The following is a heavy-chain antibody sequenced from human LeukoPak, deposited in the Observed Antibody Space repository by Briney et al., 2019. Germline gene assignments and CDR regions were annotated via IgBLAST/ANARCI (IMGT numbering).Heavy chain of an antibody. Sequence: PGGSLRLSCAASGFAFSDFSMNWVRQAPGKGLEWAANTRGSGSGMGSGNYYAVSVKGRFTISRDDAKNSLYLQMNSLRAEDTAFYYCARDDNWGFDYWGQGALVTVSS. CDR1: GFAFSDFS. D-gene: IGHD7-27*01. J-gene: IGHJ4*02. V-gene: IGHV3-21*05. CDR2: TRGSGSGMGSGN. CDR3: ARDDNWGFDY.